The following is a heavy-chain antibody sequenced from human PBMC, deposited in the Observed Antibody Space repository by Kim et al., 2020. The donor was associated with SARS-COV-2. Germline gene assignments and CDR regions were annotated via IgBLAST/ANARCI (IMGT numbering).Heavy chain of an antibody. Sequence: YAVSVKRRITINPDTSKNQFSLQLNSVTPEDTAVYYCARSDMVQGVIADYWGQGTLVTVSS. V-gene: IGHV6-1*01. CDR3: ARSDMVQGVIADY. J-gene: IGHJ4*02. D-gene: IGHD3-10*01.